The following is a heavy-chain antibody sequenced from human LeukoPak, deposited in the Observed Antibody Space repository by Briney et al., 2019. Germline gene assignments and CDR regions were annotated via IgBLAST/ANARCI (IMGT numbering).Heavy chain of an antibody. V-gene: IGHV1-69*13. CDR3: AKAWGYCSGGSRRDAFDI. CDR2: IIPIFGTA. D-gene: IGHD2-15*01. CDR1: GYTFTGYY. J-gene: IGHJ3*02. Sequence: GASVKVSCKASGYTFTGYYMHWVRQAPGQGLEWMGGIIPIFGTANYAQKFQGRVTITADESTSTAYMELSSLRSEDTAVYYCAKAWGYCSGGSRRDAFDIWGQGTMVTVSS.